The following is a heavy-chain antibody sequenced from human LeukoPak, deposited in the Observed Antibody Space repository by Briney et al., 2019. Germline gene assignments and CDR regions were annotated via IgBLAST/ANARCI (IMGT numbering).Heavy chain of an antibody. J-gene: IGHJ4*02. V-gene: IGHV3-30*02. D-gene: IGHD6-13*01. CDR3: AKDLSWPSDY. CDR1: GFTFSSYG. Sequence: GGSLRLSCAASGFTFSSYGMHWVRQAPGKGLEWVAFIRYDGSNQYYADSVKGRFTFSRDNSKNTLYLQMNSLRAEDTAVYYCAKDLSWPSDYWGQGILVTVSS. CDR2: IRYDGSNQ.